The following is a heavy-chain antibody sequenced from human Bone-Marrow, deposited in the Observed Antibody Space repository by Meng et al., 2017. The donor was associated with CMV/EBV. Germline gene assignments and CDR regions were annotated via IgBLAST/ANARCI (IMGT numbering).Heavy chain of an antibody. CDR3: ARGKRAGSCNWCDP. V-gene: IGHV1-2*02. J-gene: IGHJ5*02. CDR2: INPNSGGT. CDR1: GYTFTGYY. Sequence: SVIVIFKGPGYTFTGYYMHWVRQAPGQGLEWMGWINPNSGGTNYAQKFQGRVTMTRDTSISTAYMELSRLRSDDTAVYYCARGKRAGSCNWCDPCGQGTLVTVSS.